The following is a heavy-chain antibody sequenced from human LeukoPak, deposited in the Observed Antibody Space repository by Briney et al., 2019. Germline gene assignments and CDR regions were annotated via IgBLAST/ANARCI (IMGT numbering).Heavy chain of an antibody. J-gene: IGHJ4*02. CDR1: GFTFSSYA. Sequence: GGSLRLSCAASGFTFSSYAMSWVRQAPGKGLEWVSAISGSGGSTYYADSVKGRFTIPRDNSKNTLYLQMNSLRAEDTAVYYCAKEGSYYDFWSGYPEGFDYWGQGTLVTVSS. CDR2: ISGSGGST. V-gene: IGHV3-23*01. D-gene: IGHD3-3*01. CDR3: AKEGSYYDFWSGYPEGFDY.